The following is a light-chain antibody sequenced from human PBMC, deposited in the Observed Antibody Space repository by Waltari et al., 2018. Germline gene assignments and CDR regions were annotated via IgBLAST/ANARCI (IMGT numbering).Light chain of an antibody. J-gene: IGKJ1*01. CDR3: QQYNNFWT. CDR1: QSISSW. CDR2: HAS. Sequence: IQMTQSPATLSASVGDRVTITCRASQSISSWLAWFQQKPGKAPKLLIYHASGLESGVPSRFSGSGSGTEFTLTISSLQPDDFATYYCQQYNNFWTFGQGTKVEIK. V-gene: IGKV1-5*01.